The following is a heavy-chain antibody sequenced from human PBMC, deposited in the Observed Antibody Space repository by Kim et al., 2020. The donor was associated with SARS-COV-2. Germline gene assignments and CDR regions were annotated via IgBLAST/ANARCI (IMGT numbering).Heavy chain of an antibody. CDR3: ARAPGRQELTGPFVRGVVGYYYYGMDV. V-gene: IGHV3-33*01. CDR1: GFTFSSYG. CDR2: IWYDGSNK. D-gene: IGHD2-15*01. J-gene: IGHJ6*02. Sequence: GGSLRLSCAASGFTFSSYGMHWVRQAPGKGLEWVAVIWYDGSNKYYADSVKGRFTISRDNSKNTLYLQMNSLRAEDTAVYYCARAPGRQELTGPFVRGVVGYYYYGMDVWGQGTTVTVSS.